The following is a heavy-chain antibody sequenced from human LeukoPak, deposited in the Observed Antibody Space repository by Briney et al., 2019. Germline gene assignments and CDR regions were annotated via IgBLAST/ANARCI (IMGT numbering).Heavy chain of an antibody. D-gene: IGHD5-18*01. CDR1: GFTFRDYY. V-gene: IGHV3-11*01. J-gene: IGHJ6*02. CDR3: VRGGSRYGNRYYYYGMDV. CDR2: LSSSGADK. Sequence: GGSLRLSYATSGFTFRDYYMSWIRQAPGKGLDCGSYLSSSGADKPYADSVKGRFTISRENAKNSLYLQMHSLRAEDTAVYYCVRGGSRYGNRYYYYGMDVWGQGTTVIVSS.